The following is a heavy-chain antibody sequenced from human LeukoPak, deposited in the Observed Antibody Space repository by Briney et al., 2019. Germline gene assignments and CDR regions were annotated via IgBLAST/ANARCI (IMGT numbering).Heavy chain of an antibody. CDR1: GFTVSSNY. Sequence: PGGSLRLSCEASGFTVSSNYMTWVRQAPGKGLEWVSVIYSGGSTYYADSVKGRFTISRDNSKNTLYLQMNSLRAEDTAVYYCAREGLARFDYWGQGTLVTVSS. D-gene: IGHD6-6*01. CDR2: IYSGGST. V-gene: IGHV3-66*01. CDR3: AREGLARFDY. J-gene: IGHJ4*02.